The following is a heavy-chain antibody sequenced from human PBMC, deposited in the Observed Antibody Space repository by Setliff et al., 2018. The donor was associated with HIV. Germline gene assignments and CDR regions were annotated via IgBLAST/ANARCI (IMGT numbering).Heavy chain of an antibody. Sequence: SETLSLTCTVSGGSINTYYWGWIRQPAGKGLEWIGRFYTSGSTNYNPSLKSRLTISVDTSKNQFSLKLSSVTAAETAVYYCARPYSWNPWDAFDIWGQGTMVTVSS. J-gene: IGHJ3*02. D-gene: IGHD1-20*01. CDR3: ARPYSWNPWDAFDI. CDR2: FYTSGST. CDR1: GGSINTYY. V-gene: IGHV4-4*07.